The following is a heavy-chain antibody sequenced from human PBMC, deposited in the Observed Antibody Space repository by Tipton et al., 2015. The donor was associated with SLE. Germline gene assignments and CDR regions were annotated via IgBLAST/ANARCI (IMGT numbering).Heavy chain of an antibody. J-gene: IGHJ3*02. V-gene: IGHV6-1*01. D-gene: IGHD3-3*01. Sequence: PGLVKPSQTLSLTCAISGDSVSSNSAAWNWIRQSPSRDLEWLGRTYYRSKWYNDYAVSVKSRITINPDTSKNQFSLQLNSVTPEDTAVYYCAREAFWSGYYEEGAFDIWGQGTMVTVSS. CDR2: TYYRSKWYN. CDR3: AREAFWSGYYEEGAFDI. CDR1: GDSVSSNSAA.